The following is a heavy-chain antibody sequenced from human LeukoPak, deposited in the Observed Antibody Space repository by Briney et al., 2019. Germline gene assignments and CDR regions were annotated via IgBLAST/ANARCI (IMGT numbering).Heavy chain of an antibody. V-gene: IGHV3-21*01. CDR3: ARGISGWFSYIDY. CDR1: GFTFSTYR. D-gene: IGHD6-19*01. Sequence: GGSLRLSCAASGFTFSTYRMNWVRQAPGKGLEWVSSISGPSGYIYYAGSVEGRFTISRDNAKNSLYLQMHSLRAEDTAVYYCARGISGWFSYIDYWGQGAPVSVS. CDR2: ISGPSGYI. J-gene: IGHJ4*02.